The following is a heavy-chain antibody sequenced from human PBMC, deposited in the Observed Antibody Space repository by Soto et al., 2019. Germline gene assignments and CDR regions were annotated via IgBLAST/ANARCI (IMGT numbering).Heavy chain of an antibody. J-gene: IGHJ5*02. V-gene: IGHV1-46*03. CDR3: GREGIVVVPAPIWFDP. D-gene: IGHD2-2*01. Sequence: ASVKVSCKASGYTFTSYYMHWVRQAPGQGLEWMGIINPSGGSTSYAQKFQGRVTMTRDTSTSTVYMELSSLRSEDTAVYYCGREGIVVVPAPIWFDPWGQGTLVTVSS. CDR2: INPSGGST. CDR1: GYTFTSYY.